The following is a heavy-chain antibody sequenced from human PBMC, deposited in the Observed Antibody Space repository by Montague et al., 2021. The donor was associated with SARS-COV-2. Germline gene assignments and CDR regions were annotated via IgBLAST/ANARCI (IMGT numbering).Heavy chain of an antibody. CDR3: AREGSGRGYYYYGMDV. J-gene: IGHJ6*02. V-gene: IGHV4-61*01. CDR1: GGSISSSSYY. D-gene: IGHD3-10*01. Sequence: SETLSLTCTVSGGSISSSSYYWGWIRQPPGKGLEWIGYIYYSGSTNYNPSLKSRVTISVDTSKNQFSLKLSSVTAADTAVYYCAREGSGRGYYYYGMDVWGQGTTVTVSS. CDR2: IYYSGST.